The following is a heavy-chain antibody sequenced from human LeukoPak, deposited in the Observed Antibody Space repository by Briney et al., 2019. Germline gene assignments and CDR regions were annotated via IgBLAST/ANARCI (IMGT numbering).Heavy chain of an antibody. D-gene: IGHD1-26*01. CDR3: ARERIVGAILDY. J-gene: IGHJ4*02. Sequence: GASVKVSCKASGYTFTGYYMHWVRQAPGQGLEWMGWINPNSGGTNYAQKFQGRVTMTGDTSISTAYMELSRLRSDDTAVYYCARERIVGAILDYWGQGTLVTVSS. CDR1: GYTFTGYY. V-gene: IGHV1-2*02. CDR2: INPNSGGT.